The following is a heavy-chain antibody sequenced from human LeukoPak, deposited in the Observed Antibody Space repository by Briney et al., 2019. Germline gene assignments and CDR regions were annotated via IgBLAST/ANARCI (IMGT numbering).Heavy chain of an antibody. CDR1: GYTFTKYW. CDR3: ARSVAGRWFRQPGEGGYFDY. Sequence: GESLKISRKASGYTFTKYWIAWVRQMPGKRLEYIGIIFPGDSDTRYSPSFEGQVTISADNSISTAYLQWSRLTASDTAMYYCARSVAGRWFRQPGEGGYFDYWGQGTLVTVSS. V-gene: IGHV5-51*01. D-gene: IGHD7-27*01. J-gene: IGHJ4*02. CDR2: IFPGDSDT.